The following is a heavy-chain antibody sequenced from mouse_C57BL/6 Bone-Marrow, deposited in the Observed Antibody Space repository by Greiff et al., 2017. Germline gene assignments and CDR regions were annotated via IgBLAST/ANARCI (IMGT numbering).Heavy chain of an antibody. Sequence: EVQRVESGGDLVKPGGSLKLSCAASGFTFSSYGMSWVRQTPDKRLEGVATISSGGSYTYYPDSVKGRFTISRDNAKNTLYLQMSSLKSEDTAMYYCARRGITPFAYWGQGTLVTVSA. D-gene: IGHD2-4*01. CDR3: ARRGITPFAY. J-gene: IGHJ3*01. CDR1: GFTFSSYG. V-gene: IGHV5-6*01. CDR2: ISSGGSYT.